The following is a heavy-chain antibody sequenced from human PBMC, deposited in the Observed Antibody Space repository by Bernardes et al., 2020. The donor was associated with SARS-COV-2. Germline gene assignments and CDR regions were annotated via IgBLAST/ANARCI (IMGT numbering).Heavy chain of an antibody. Sequence: GGSLRLSCAASGFTFSSYIMNWVCQAPGKGLEWVSSISSSNSYIYYADSVKGRFTISRDNAKNSLYLQMNSLRAEDTAVYYCARGGKDVVVVAATPPNYWGQGTLVTVSS. CDR3: ARGGKDVVVVAATPPNY. V-gene: IGHV3-21*01. CDR1: GFTFSSYI. D-gene: IGHD2-15*01. J-gene: IGHJ4*02. CDR2: ISSSNSYI.